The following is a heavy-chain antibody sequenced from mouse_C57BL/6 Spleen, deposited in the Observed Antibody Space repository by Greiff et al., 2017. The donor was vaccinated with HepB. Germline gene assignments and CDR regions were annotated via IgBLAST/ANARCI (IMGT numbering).Heavy chain of an antibody. Sequence: DVKLQESGPGLVKPSQTVFLTCTVTGISITTGNYRWSWIRQFPGNKLEWIGYIYYSGTITYNPSLTSRTTITRDTPKNQFFLEMNSLTAEDTATYYCARLTGKGAMDYWGQGTSVTVSS. J-gene: IGHJ4*01. CDR3: ARLTGKGAMDY. V-gene: IGHV3-5*01. CDR2: IYYSGTI. D-gene: IGHD4-1*01. CDR1: GISITTGNYR.